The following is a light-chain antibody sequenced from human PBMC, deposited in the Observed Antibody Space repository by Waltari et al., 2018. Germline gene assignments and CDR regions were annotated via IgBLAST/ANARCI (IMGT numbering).Light chain of an antibody. CDR3: AAWDDSLKGVL. Sequence: QSVPTQTPSVSEAPRQRVTISCSGRRSNLGNNAVNWYQQVPGKAPKLLVFADDLLPSGFSDRFSGSKSGTSASLAISGLRSEDEGVYFCAAWDDSLKGVLFGGGTKLTVL. CDR2: ADD. CDR1: RSNLGNNA. V-gene: IGLV1-36*01. J-gene: IGLJ2*01.